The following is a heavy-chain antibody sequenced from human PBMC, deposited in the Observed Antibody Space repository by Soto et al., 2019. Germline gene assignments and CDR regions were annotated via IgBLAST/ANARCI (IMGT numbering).Heavy chain of an antibody. CDR1: GGSINSSSNY. CDR2: IFYSRNT. CDR3: ARAYDTSGYYHDAFDV. J-gene: IGHJ3*01. Sequence: ESRSITCTVSGGSINSSSNYGGWIRQPPGKGLEWIGSIFYSRNTYYNPSLKSRVTVSVDTSKTHFSLKLTSVTAADTAVYYCARAYDTSGYYHDAFDVWGQGTMVTV. V-gene: IGHV4-39*02. D-gene: IGHD3-22*01.